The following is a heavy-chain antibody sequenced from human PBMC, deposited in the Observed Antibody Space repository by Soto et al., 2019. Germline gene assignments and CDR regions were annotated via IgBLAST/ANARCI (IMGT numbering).Heavy chain of an antibody. CDR1: GGSFSGYY. V-gene: IGHV4-34*01. CDR3: ARPIVVLPDAPHTPSCFDP. CDR2: INHSGST. Sequence: PSETLSLTCAVYGGSFSGYYWSWIRQPPGKGLEWIGEINHSGSTNYNPSLKSRVTISVDTSKNQFSLKLSSVTAADTAVYYCARPIVVLPDAPHTPSCFDPWVQGTLLTVAS. D-gene: IGHD2-2*01. J-gene: IGHJ5*02.